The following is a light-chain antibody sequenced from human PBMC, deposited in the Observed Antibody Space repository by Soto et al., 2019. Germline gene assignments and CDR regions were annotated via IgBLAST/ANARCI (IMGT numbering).Light chain of an antibody. Sequence: DIQMTQSPSTLYASVGDRVTITCRASQSIGASLAWFQQKPGKAPNLLIYKASSSESGVPSRFSGSGSGTEFTLTISTLQPDDFATYYCQQYNSSPLTFGGGTKVEIK. V-gene: IGKV1-5*03. CDR1: QSIGAS. CDR3: QQYNSSPLT. J-gene: IGKJ4*01. CDR2: KAS.